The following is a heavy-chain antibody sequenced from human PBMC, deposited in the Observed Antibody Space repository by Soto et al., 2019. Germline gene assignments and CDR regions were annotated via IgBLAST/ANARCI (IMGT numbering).Heavy chain of an antibody. D-gene: IGHD3-16*01. J-gene: IGHJ6*02. Sequence: GASVKVSCKASGYTFTGYDMHWVRQAPGQGLEWMAWINAGTGNTKYSQKFQGRVTITRDTSASTAYMDLGSLTSDDTAVYYCVMVDNYVTPTPQDVWGQGTTVTVSS. V-gene: IGHV1-3*01. CDR3: VMVDNYVTPTPQDV. CDR2: INAGTGNT. CDR1: GYTFTGYD.